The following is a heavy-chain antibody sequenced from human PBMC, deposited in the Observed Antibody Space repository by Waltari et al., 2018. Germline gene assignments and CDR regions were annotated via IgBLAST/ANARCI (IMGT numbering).Heavy chain of an antibody. CDR2: ISAYNGNT. CDR1: GFIFSISG. J-gene: IGHJ4*02. Sequence: QLQLVQSGAEVKKPGASVKVSCQGSGFIFSISGITWVRQAPGQGLEWMGWISAYNGNTNYEQKFQGRVTMTTDTSTSTAYMELRSLRSDDTAVYYCARDDVDSSSFGGFWGQGTLVTVSS. CDR3: ARDDVDSSSFGGF. V-gene: IGHV1-18*01. D-gene: IGHD6-13*01.